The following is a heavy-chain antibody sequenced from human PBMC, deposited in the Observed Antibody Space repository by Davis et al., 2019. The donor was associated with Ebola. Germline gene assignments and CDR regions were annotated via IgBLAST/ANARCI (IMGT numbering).Heavy chain of an antibody. CDR1: GFSFRNYW. D-gene: IGHD6-6*01. V-gene: IGHV3-7*01. Sequence: GESLKISCAASGFSFRNYWMSWVRQAPGKGLEWVANIKHDGSEKYYVDSVKGRFTISRDNAKNSLYLQMNSLRPEDTAVYYCARDSRPSSSPGVDYWGQGTLVTVSS. J-gene: IGHJ4*01. CDR2: IKHDGSEK. CDR3: ARDSRPSSSPGVDY.